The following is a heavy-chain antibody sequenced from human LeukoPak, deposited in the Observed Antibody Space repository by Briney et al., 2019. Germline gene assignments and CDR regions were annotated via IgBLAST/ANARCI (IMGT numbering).Heavy chain of an antibody. D-gene: IGHD1-26*01. J-gene: IGHJ3*02. V-gene: IGHV4-59*01. CDR2: IYYSGST. CDR1: GGSISSYY. Sequence: PSETLSLTCTVSGGSISSYYWSWIRQPPGKGLEWMGYIYYSGSTNYNPSLKSRVTISVDTSKNQFPLKLSSVTAADTAVYYCARAYGSYYFREDAFDIWGQGTMVTVSS. CDR3: ARAYGSYYFREDAFDI.